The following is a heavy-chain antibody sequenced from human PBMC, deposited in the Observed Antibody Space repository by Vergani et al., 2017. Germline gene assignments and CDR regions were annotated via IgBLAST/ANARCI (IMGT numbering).Heavy chain of an antibody. CDR2: ISSSGSTI. Sequence: QVQLVESGGGLVKPGGSLRLSCAASGFTFSDYYMSWIRQAPGKGLEWVSYISSSGSTIYYADSVKGRFTISRDNAKNSLYLQMNSLRAEDTAVYYCARLGYCSSTSCYASEADMDVWGKGTTVTVSS. D-gene: IGHD2-2*01. J-gene: IGHJ6*03. CDR3: ARLGYCSSTSCYASEADMDV. V-gene: IGHV3-11*01. CDR1: GFTFSDYY.